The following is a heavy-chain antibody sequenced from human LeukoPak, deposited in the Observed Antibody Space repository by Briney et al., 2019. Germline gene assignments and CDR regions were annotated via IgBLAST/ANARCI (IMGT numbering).Heavy chain of an antibody. J-gene: IGHJ4*02. D-gene: IGHD3-10*01. Sequence: PGGSLRLSCAASGIIFSNYWMHWVRQAPGKGLVWVSRINRDGSSTSYADSVKGRFTISRDNAKNTLYLQMNSLRAEDTAVYYCAKDRGSGTYYLIPDYWGQGTLVIVSS. CDR1: GIIFSNYW. CDR3: AKDRGSGTYYLIPDY. CDR2: INRDGSST. V-gene: IGHV3-74*01.